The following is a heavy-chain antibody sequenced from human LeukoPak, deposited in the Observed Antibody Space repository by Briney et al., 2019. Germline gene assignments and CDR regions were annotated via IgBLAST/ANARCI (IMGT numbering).Heavy chain of an antibody. CDR3: ARGLQWELLGAFDI. CDR1: GGSISSYY. V-gene: IGHV4-59*01. J-gene: IGHJ3*02. CDR2: IYYSGRT. D-gene: IGHD1-26*01. Sequence: SETLSLTCTVSGGSISSYYWSWIRQPPGKGLEWIGYIYYSGRTNYNPSLKSRVTISVDTSKNRFSLKLRSVTAADTAVYYCARGLQWELLGAFDIWGQGTMVTVSS.